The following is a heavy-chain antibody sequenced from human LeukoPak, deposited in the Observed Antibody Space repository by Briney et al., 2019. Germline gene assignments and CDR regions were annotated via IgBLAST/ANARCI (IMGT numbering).Heavy chain of an antibody. V-gene: IGHV3-7*01. CDR3: ARAPSGGSGYEPLYYYGMDV. CDR2: IKQDGSEK. Sequence: GRSLRLSCAASGFTFSSYWMSWVRQAPGKGLEWVANIKQDGSEKYYVDSVKGRFTISTDNAKNSLYLQMNSLRAEDTAVYYCARAPSGGSGYEPLYYYGMDVWGQGTTVTVSS. J-gene: IGHJ6*02. D-gene: IGHD5-12*01. CDR1: GFTFSSYW.